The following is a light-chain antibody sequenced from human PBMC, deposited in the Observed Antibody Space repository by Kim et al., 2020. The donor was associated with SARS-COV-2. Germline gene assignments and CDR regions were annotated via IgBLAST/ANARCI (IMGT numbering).Light chain of an antibody. V-gene: IGKV3-20*01. CDR2: GAS. Sequence: EIVLTQSPGILSLSPGERATLSCRASQSVSSNFLAWYQQKPGQAPRLFIYGASSRATGIPDRFSGSGSGTHFTLTISRLEPEDFAVYYCQQYVTSPLTFGQGTKVDIK. J-gene: IGKJ1*01. CDR1: QSVSSNF. CDR3: QQYVTSPLT.